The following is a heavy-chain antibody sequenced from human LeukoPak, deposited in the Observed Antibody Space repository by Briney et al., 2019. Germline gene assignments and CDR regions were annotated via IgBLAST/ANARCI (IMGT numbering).Heavy chain of an antibody. CDR2: VYHSGKT. J-gene: IGHJ6*03. Sequence: SETLSLTCSVSGDSLRNGYYWGFIRQPPGKGLEWIASVYHSGKTYCNPSLKSRVTMSVDTSNNQFSLKLTSVTAADTAVYYCARLGIHTSGIVNFYYYMDVWGKGTTVTISS. CDR3: ARLGIHTSGIVNFYYYMDV. CDR1: GDSLRNGYY. V-gene: IGHV4-38-2*02. D-gene: IGHD1-26*01.